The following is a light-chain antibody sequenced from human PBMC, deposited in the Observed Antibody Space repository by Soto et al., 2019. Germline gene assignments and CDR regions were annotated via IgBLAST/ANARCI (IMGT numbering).Light chain of an antibody. CDR3: ISYTTSSFYV. Sequence: QSVLTQPASVSGSPGQSITISCTGTSRDVGGYNNVSWYQKHPGRAPQLLVHDVSTRPSGVSYRFSGSKSGNTAFLTISGLQAEDEADYYCISYTTSSFYVFGPGTKVTVL. CDR1: SRDVGGYNN. J-gene: IGLJ1*01. CDR2: DVS. V-gene: IGLV2-14*01.